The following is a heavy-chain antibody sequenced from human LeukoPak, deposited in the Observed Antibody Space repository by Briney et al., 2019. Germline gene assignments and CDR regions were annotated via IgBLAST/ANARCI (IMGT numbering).Heavy chain of an antibody. J-gene: IGHJ4*02. D-gene: IGHD2-15*01. CDR1: GGSISNYY. V-gene: IGHV4-30-4*08. CDR3: ARDTPLSGIDY. CDR2: IYYGGST. Sequence: PSETLSLTCSVSGGSISNYYWSWIRQPPGKGLEWIGYIYYGGSTYYNPSLKSRVTISVDTSKNQFSLKLSSVTAADTAVYYCARDTPLSGIDYWGQGTLVTVSS.